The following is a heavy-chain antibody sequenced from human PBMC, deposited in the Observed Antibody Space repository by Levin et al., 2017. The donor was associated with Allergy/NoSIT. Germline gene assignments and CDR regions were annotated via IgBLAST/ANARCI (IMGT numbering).Heavy chain of an antibody. CDR3: ARNVDGGNAYNWFDP. V-gene: IGHV4-61*01. D-gene: IGHD4-23*01. Sequence: SETLSLTCTVSGGSVSSGSYYWSWIRQPPGKGLEWIGYIYYSGSTNYNPSLKSRVTISVDTSKNQFSLKLSSVTAADTAVYYCARNVDGGNAYNWFDPWGQGTLVTVCS. J-gene: IGHJ5*02. CDR2: IYYSGST. CDR1: GGSVSSGSYY.